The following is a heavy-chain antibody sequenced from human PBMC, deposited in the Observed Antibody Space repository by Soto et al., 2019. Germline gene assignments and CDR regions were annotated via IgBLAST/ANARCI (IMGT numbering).Heavy chain of an antibody. V-gene: IGHV3-66*01. CDR1: GFTVSSNY. D-gene: IGHD3-10*01. CDR3: ARGGNMALDY. J-gene: IGHJ4*02. CDR2: IYSGGST. Sequence: EVQLVESGGGLVQPGGSLRLSCAASGFTVSSNYISWVLQAPGQGLEWASVIYSGGSTYYADSVKGRFTISRDNSKNTLYLQMNSLRAADKAVYYCARGGNMALDYWGQGTLVTVSS.